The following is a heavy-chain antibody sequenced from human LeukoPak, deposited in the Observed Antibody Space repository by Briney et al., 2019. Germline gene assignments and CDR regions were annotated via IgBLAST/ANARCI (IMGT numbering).Heavy chain of an antibody. V-gene: IGHV3-7*01. D-gene: IGHD3-3*01. Sequence: PGGSLRLSCAASGFTFSNAWMSWVRQAPGKGLEWVANIKQDGSEKYYVDSVKGRFTISRDNAKNSLYLQMNSLRAEDTAVYYCARPRISEWLAPFDYWGQGTLVTVSS. J-gene: IGHJ4*02. CDR2: IKQDGSEK. CDR1: GFTFSNAW. CDR3: ARPRISEWLAPFDY.